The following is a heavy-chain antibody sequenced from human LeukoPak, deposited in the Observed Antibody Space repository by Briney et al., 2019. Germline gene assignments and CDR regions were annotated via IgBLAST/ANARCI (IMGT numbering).Heavy chain of an antibody. CDR2: IWFDGSIK. D-gene: IGHD6-19*01. Sequence: HPGGSLRLSCAASGFIFSTYGMHWVRQAPGKGLEWVAVIWFDGSIKYYADSVKGRFTISRDNSKNTLYLQMNSLRAEDTALYYCASAAGPFDNWGQGTLVTASS. CDR3: ASAAGPFDN. CDR1: GFIFSTYG. J-gene: IGHJ4*02. V-gene: IGHV3-33*01.